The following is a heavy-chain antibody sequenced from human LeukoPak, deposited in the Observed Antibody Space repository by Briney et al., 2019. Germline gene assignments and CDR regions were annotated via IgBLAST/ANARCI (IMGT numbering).Heavy chain of an antibody. CDR2: INAGNGNT. J-gene: IGHJ4*02. V-gene: IGHV1-3*01. Sequence: ASVKVSCKASGYTFTSYGISWVRQAPGQRLEWMGWINAGNGNTKYSQKFQGRVTITRDTSASTAYMELSSLRSEDTAVYYCARVMRRSGGSCYAFDYWGQGTLVTVSS. CDR1: GYTFTSYG. D-gene: IGHD2-15*01. CDR3: ARVMRRSGGSCYAFDY.